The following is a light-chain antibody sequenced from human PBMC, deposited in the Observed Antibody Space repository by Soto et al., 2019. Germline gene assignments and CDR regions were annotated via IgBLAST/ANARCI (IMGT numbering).Light chain of an antibody. CDR1: SSDVGSYNL. CDR3: CSYAGSSAWV. V-gene: IGLV2-23*02. Sequence: QSALTQPASVSGSPGQSITISCTGTSSDVGSYNLVSWYQQHPGKAPKLMIYEVSKRPSGVSNRFSGSKSGNTASLTIFGLQAEDEAADYCCSYAGSSAWVFGGGTKLTVL. J-gene: IGLJ3*02. CDR2: EVS.